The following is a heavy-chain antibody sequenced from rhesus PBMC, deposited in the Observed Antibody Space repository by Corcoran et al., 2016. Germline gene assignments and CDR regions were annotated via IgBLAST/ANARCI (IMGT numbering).Heavy chain of an antibody. D-gene: IGHD6-25*01. CDR3: AKTGSGYSGSWNLFDY. J-gene: IGHJ4*01. CDR1: GGSISSGYD. CDR2: IYGSSGST. V-gene: IGHV4-76*01. Sequence: QVQLQESGPGVVKPSETLSLTCAVSGGSISSGYDWSWIRQPPGKGLEGIGYIYGSSGSTNYNPSLKNRVTISTDTSKNQLSLKLSSGTTADAAVYYCAKTGSGYSGSWNLFDYWGQGVLVTVSS.